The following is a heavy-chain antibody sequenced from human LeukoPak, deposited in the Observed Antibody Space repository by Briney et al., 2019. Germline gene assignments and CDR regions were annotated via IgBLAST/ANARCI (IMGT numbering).Heavy chain of an antibody. D-gene: IGHD1-26*01. CDR3: AREGRSDFDY. V-gene: IGHV3-20*04. CDR2: INWNGGST. CDR1: GFIFDDYG. J-gene: IGHJ4*02. Sequence: GGSLRLSCAAFGFIFDDYGMSWVRQAPGKGLEWVSGINWNGGSTGYADSVKGRFTISRDNAKNSLYLQMNSLRAEDTAVYYCAREGRSDFDYWGQGTLVTVSS.